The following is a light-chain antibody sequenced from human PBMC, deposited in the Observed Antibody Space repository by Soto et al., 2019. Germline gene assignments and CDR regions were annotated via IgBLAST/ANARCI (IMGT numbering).Light chain of an antibody. V-gene: IGLV2-14*01. J-gene: IGLJ1*01. CDR3: TSYTSSTTFV. CDR2: EVS. Sequence: QSVLTQPASVSGSPGQSITISCTGTSXDVGGYNYVSWYQQHPGQAPKLMIFEVSNRPSGVSSRFSGSKSGNTASLTISGLQAEDEADYYCTSYTSSTTFVLGSGTKVTVL. CDR1: SXDVGGYNY.